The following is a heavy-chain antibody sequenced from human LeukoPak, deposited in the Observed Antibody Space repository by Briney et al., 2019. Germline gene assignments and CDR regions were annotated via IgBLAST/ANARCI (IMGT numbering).Heavy chain of an antibody. V-gene: IGHV3-15*01. J-gene: IGHJ5*02. D-gene: IGHD3-10*01. CDR1: GFTFNNAW. Sequence: PGGPLRLSCAASGFTFNNAWMSWVRQAPGKGLEWVGHIKSKADGGTTEYAAPVKGRFTISRDDSRNTLYLQMNSLKTEDTAMYYCTWQLLWGIFDPWGQGTLVTVSS. CDR3: TWQLLWGIFDP. CDR2: IKSKADGGTT.